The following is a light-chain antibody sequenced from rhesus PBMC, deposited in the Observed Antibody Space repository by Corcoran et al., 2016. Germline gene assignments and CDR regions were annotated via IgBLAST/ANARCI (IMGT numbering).Light chain of an antibody. CDR1: ENVNNY. CDR2: KAS. Sequence: DIQMTQSPSSLSASVGDRVTITCRTSENVNNYLNWYQQKPGKAPKLLLYKASTLQSGVPSRFSGSGSGTDYTFTISSLQSVYVATYYCQHDYGTPYSFGQGTKVEIK. J-gene: IGKJ2*01. CDR3: QHDYGTPYS. V-gene: IGKV1-74*01.